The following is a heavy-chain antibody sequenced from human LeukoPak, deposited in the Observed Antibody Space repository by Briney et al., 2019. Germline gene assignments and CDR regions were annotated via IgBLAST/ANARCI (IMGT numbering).Heavy chain of an antibody. CDR2: IKHSGST. CDR3: ARLYYYDSSGYSFGATARWSAFDI. J-gene: IGHJ3*02. V-gene: IGHV4-39*06. CDR1: GGSISSSSYY. D-gene: IGHD3-22*01. Sequence: PSETLSLTCTVSGGSISSSSYYWGWIRQPPGKGLEWIGEIKHSGSTNYNPSLKSRVTISVDTSKNQFPLKLSSVTAADTAVYYCARLYYYDSSGYSFGATARWSAFDIWGQGTMVTVSS.